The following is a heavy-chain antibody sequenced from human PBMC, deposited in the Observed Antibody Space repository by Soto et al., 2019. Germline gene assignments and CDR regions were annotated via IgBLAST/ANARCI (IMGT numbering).Heavy chain of an antibody. Sequence: PSETLSLTCTVSGGSISSYYWSWIRQTPGKGLEWIGYISHSGSTNYSPSLKSRVTISVDTSKNQFSLKLSSVTAADTAVYYCEGHPAYASGWGYFQHWGQGTLVTVYS. D-gene: IGHD6-19*01. V-gene: IGHV4-59*01. CDR2: ISHSGST. CDR1: GGSISSYY. CDR3: EGHPAYASGWGYFQH. J-gene: IGHJ1*01.